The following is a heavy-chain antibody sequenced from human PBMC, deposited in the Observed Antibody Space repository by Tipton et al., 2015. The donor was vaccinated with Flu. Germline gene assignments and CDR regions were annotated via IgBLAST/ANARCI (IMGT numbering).Heavy chain of an antibody. Sequence: TLSLTCAVSGYSISSGYYWGWIRQPPGKGLEWIGSIYHSGSTYYNPSLKSRVTISVDTSKNQFSLKLSSVTAADTAVYYCARAIAAAGPWGLKAANFDYWGQGTLVTVSS. J-gene: IGHJ4*02. CDR1: GYSISSGYY. CDR2: IYHSGST. V-gene: IGHV4-38-2*01. CDR3: ARAIAAAGPWGLKAANFDY. D-gene: IGHD6-13*01.